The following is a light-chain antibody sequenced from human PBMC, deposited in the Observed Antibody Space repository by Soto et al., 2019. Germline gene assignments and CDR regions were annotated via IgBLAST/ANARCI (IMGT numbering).Light chain of an antibody. CDR1: QVIRIA. J-gene: IGKJ1*01. Sequence: DIPMTQSPFSLSASVGDRVTITCRASQVIRIALGWYQQIPGGAPKRLIYTASKLHSGVPSRFSGSGSGTEFTLTISSLQPEDFATYYCLQHNSYPWTFGQGTKVEVK. CDR2: TAS. V-gene: IGKV1-17*01. CDR3: LQHNSYPWT.